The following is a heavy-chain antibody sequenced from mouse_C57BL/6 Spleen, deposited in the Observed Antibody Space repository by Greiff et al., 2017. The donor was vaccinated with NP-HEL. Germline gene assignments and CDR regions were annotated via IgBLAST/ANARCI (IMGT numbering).Heavy chain of an antibody. V-gene: IGHV5-17*01. J-gene: IGHJ3*01. CDR3: ARGLITTVVEGAY. CDR2: ISSGSSTI. Sequence: EVKLMESGGGLVKPGGSLKLSCAASGFTFSDYGMHWVRQAPEKGLEWVAYISSGSSTIYYADTVKGRFTISRDNAKNTLFLQMTSLRSEDTAMYYCARGLITTVVEGAYWGQGTLVTVSA. CDR1: GFTFSDYG. D-gene: IGHD1-1*01.